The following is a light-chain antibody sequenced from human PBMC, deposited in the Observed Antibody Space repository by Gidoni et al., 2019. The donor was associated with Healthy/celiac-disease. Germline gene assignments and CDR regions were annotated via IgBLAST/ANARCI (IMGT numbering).Light chain of an antibody. CDR3: QQSYSTPPV. CDR1: QSISSY. V-gene: IGKV1-39*01. J-gene: IGKJ1*01. Sequence: IQLPPSPSSLSASVGERVTITCRASQSISSYLNWYQQKPGKAPKLLIYDASRLQSGVPSRFSGSGSGTDFTLTISSLQPEDFATYYCQQSYSTPPVFGQGTKVEIK. CDR2: DAS.